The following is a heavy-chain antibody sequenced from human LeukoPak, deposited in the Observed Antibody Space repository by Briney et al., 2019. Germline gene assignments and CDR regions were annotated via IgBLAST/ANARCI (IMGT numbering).Heavy chain of an antibody. D-gene: IGHD6-13*01. CDR3: ARDQGSLPFDY. Sequence: GGSLRLSCAASGFTFSSHYMSWVRQTPGKGLEWVANISQDGGEKHYVDSVKGRFTISRDNAKNSLYLQMNSLRAEDTAVYYCARDQGSLPFDYWGQGTLVTVSS. J-gene: IGHJ4*02. V-gene: IGHV3-7*01. CDR1: GFTFSSHY. CDR2: ISQDGGEK.